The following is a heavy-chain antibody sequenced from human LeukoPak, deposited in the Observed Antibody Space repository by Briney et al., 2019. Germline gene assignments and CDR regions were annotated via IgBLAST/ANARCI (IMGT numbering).Heavy chain of an antibody. J-gene: IGHJ6*03. Sequence: SETLSLTCAVYGGSFSGYYWSWIRQPPRKGLEWIGEINHSGSTNYNPSLKSRVTISVDTSKNQFSLNLSSVTAADTAVYYCARVSRDTYYYYYYMDVWGKGTTVTVSS. CDR2: INHSGST. CDR1: GGSFSGYY. V-gene: IGHV4-34*01. CDR3: ARVSRDTYYYYYYMDV.